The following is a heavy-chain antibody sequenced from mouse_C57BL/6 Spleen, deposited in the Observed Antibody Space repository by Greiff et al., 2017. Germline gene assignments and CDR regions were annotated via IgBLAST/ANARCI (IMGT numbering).Heavy chain of an antibody. CDR2: IYPGDGDT. CDR1: GYAFSSSW. D-gene: IGHD2-3*01. CDR3: ASPTGDGYQAWFAY. J-gene: IGHJ3*01. V-gene: IGHV1-82*01. Sequence: QVQLQQSGPELVKPGASVKISCKASGYAFSSSWMNWVKQRPGKGLEWIGRIYPGDGDTNYNGKFKGKATLTADKSSSTAYMQLSSLTSEDSAVYFCASPTGDGYQAWFAYWGQGTLVTVSA.